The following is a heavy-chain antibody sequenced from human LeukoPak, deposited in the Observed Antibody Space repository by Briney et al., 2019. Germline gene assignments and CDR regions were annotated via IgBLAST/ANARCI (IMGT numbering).Heavy chain of an antibody. V-gene: IGHV3-30*02. CDR3: AKDSTNYADYARPDF. J-gene: IGHJ4*02. Sequence: GGSLRLSCAASGFTSSIYGMHWVRQAPGKGLEWVAFIRYDGTNKYYADSVKGQFTISRDNSKNTLYLQMNSLRPEDTAVYYCAKDSTNYADYARPDFWGQGTLVTVSS. CDR1: GFTSSIYG. D-gene: IGHD4-17*01. CDR2: IRYDGTNK.